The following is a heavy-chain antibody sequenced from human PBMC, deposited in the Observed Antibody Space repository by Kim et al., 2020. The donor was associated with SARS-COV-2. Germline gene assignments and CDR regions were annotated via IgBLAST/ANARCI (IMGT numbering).Heavy chain of an antibody. J-gene: IGHJ4*02. V-gene: IGHV3-49*04. CDR1: GFTFGDYA. D-gene: IGHD3-3*01. CDR3: IRNDFWRGYYPDY. Sequence: GGSLRLSCTASGFTFGDYAMSWVRQAPGKGLEWVGFIRSKAYGGTTEYAASVKGRFTISRDDSKSIAYLQMNSLKTEDTAVYYCIRNDFWRGYYPDYWGQGTLVTVSS. CDR2: IRSKAYGGTT.